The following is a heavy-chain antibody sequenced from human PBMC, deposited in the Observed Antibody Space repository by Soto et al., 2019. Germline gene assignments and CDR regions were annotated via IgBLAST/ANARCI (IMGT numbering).Heavy chain of an antibody. Sequence: SGPTLVNPTQTLTLTCTVSGFSLTTSGMTLGWIRQPPGKAPEWLALAYQYSPSLQSRLTFTKDTSKNQVVLTMTNVDPGDTATYYCILRNDSSMGPIYWGQGIQVTVSS. CDR2: AY. CDR3: ILRNDSSMGPIY. J-gene: IGHJ4*02. CDR1: GFSLTTSGMT. D-gene: IGHD2-2*01. V-gene: IGHV2-5*01.